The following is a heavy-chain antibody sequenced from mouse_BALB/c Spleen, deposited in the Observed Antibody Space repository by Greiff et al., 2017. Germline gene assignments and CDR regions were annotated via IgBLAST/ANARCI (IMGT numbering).Heavy chain of an antibody. CDR3: ARSYRYAMDY. CDR2: ISSGSSTI. D-gene: IGHD2-14*01. V-gene: IGHV5-17*02. CDR1: GFTFSSFG. Sequence: DVMLVESGGGLVQPGGSRKLSCAASGFTFSSFGMHWVRQAPEKGLEWVAYISSGSSTIYYADTVKGRFTISRDNPKNTLFLQMTSLRSEDTAMYYCARSYRYAMDYWGQGTSVTVSA. J-gene: IGHJ4*01.